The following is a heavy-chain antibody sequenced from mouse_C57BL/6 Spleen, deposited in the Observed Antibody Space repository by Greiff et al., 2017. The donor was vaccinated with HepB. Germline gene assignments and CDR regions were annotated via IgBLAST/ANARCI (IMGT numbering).Heavy chain of an antibody. CDR1: GFTFSDYY. J-gene: IGHJ1*03. V-gene: IGHV5-12*01. CDR3: ASHYYGSSGYFDV. CDR2: ISNGGGST. D-gene: IGHD1-1*01. Sequence: EVKLVESGGGLVQPGGSLKLSCAASGFTFSDYYMYWVRQTPEKRLEWVAYISNGGGSTYYPDTVKGRFTISRDNAKNTLYLQMSRLKSEDTAMYYCASHYYGSSGYFDVWGTGTTVTVSS.